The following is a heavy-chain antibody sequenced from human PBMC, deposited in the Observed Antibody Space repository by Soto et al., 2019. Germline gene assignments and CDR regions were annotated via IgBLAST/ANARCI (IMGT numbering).Heavy chain of an antibody. V-gene: IGHV3-33*01. D-gene: IGHD5-18*01. CDR3: ARDPGRWIQLWFIDY. J-gene: IGHJ4*02. Sequence: QVQLVESGGGVVQPGRSLRLSCAASGFTFSSYGMHWVRQAPGKGLEWVVVIWYDGSNKYYADSVKGRFTISRDNSKNTLYLQMNSLRAEDTAVYYCARDPGRWIQLWFIDYWGQGTLVTVSS. CDR2: IWYDGSNK. CDR1: GFTFSSYG.